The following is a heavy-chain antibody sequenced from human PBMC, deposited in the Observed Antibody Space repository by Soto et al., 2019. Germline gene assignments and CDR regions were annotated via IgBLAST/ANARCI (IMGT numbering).Heavy chain of an antibody. V-gene: IGHV3-30*03. Sequence: PGGSLRLSCAASGFTFTSYDMHWVRQAPGKGLEWMALILHDGSAEYYADSVEGRFTISRDNSKSTLYLQMNSLRAEDTAVYYCARSRDGYSFYFYYGMDVWGQGTTVTVSS. D-gene: IGHD4-4*01. J-gene: IGHJ6*02. CDR3: ARSRDGYSFYFYYGMDV. CDR2: ILHDGSAE. CDR1: GFTFTSYD.